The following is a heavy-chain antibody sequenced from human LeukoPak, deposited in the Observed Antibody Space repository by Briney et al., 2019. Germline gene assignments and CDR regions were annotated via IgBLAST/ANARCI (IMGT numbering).Heavy chain of an antibody. CDR2: IYYSENI. D-gene: IGHD2-21*02. CDR1: GGSLSSAY. J-gene: IGHJ6*03. CDR3: ARGDWGSPDYYYMDV. V-gene: IGHV4-59*08. Sequence: SETLSLTCTVSGGSLSSAYWSWIRQPPGQGLEWIGYIYYSENINNNPSLKSRVTISIDTSKNQFSLKQSSVTAADTAVYYCARGDWGSPDYYYMDVWGKGTTVTISS.